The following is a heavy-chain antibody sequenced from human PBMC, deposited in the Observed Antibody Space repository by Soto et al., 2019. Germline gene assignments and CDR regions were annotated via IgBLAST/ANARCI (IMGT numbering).Heavy chain of an antibody. V-gene: IGHV3-7*01. CDR2: IKQDRSEK. CDR3: ARDQLYYNDISGRPLNAFDV. CDR1: GFTFSNYY. J-gene: IGHJ3*01. D-gene: IGHD3-22*01. Sequence: GGSLRLSCAASGFTFSNYYMTWVRQAPGQGLEWVANIKQDRSEKYYVDSVRGRFTISRDNAKNSLYLEMNSLRAEDTAVYYCARDQLYYNDISGRPLNAFDVWGQGTMVTVSS.